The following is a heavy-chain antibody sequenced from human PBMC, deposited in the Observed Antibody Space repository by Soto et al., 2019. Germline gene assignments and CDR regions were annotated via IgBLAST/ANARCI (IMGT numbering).Heavy chain of an antibody. CDR1: GDSMSDNTYH. CDR2: IYYSGAT. CDR3: ARSIFP. V-gene: IGHV4-39*01. D-gene: IGHD6-6*01. Sequence: SETLSLTCTVSGDSMSDNTYHWDWIRQPPGKGLEWIGTIYYSGATHYNASLKSRVTISVDTSKNQFFLKLSFVTAADTAVYYCARSIFPWGQGTLVTVSS. J-gene: IGHJ5*02.